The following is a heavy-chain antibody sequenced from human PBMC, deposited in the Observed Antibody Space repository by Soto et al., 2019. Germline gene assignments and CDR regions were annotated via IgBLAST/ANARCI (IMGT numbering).Heavy chain of an antibody. Sequence: TLSLTCAVSGGSFSGYYWTWIRQPPGKGLEWIGEINHSGSTNYNPSLKSRVTISVDTSKNQFSLKLSSVTAADTAVYYCARGYYDFWSGYYTKGYYYGMDVWGQGTTGTVS. CDR3: ARGYYDFWSGYYTKGYYYGMDV. CDR1: GGSFSGYY. J-gene: IGHJ6*02. CDR2: INHSGST. V-gene: IGHV4-34*01. D-gene: IGHD3-3*01.